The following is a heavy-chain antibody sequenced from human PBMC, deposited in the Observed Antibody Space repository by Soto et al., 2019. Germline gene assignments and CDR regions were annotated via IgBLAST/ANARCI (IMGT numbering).Heavy chain of an antibody. CDR2: ISDYNGNT. J-gene: IGHJ6*02. D-gene: IGHD3-10*01. CDR1: GYTFTNYG. V-gene: IGHV1-18*01. Sequence: QVQLVQSGAEVKKPGASVKVSCKASGYTFTNYGISWVRQAPGQGLEWMGWISDYNGNTYYEKKFQGRVTMTTDTSTRTAYMELKSLRSDDTAVYYCAREGYYSGSGSYSPPRYYGMDVWGQGTTVTVSS. CDR3: AREGYYSGSGSYSPPRYYGMDV.